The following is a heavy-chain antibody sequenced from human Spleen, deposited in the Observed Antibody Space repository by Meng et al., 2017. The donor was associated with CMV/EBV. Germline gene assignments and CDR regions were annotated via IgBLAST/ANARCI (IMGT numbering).Heavy chain of an antibody. CDR1: GFTFNNYA. V-gene: IGHV3-23*01. Sequence: GESLQISCTVSGFTFNNYAMNWVRQAPGQGLEWVSGLSGGGGSTYYADSVKGRFTISRDNSKKMLYLQMNSLRAEDTAVYYCAKDRGDYGGNSYQYYYGMDVWGQGTTVTVSS. CDR3: AKDRGDYGGNSYQYYYGMDV. J-gene: IGHJ6*02. D-gene: IGHD4-23*01. CDR2: LSGGGGST.